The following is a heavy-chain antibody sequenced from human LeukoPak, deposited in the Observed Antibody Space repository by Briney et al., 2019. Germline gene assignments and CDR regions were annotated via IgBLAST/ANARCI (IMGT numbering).Heavy chain of an antibody. J-gene: IGHJ4*02. D-gene: IGHD3-10*01. CDR2: LTGNGGRT. V-gene: IGHV3-23*01. CDR3: AKDAVAPGSGGDYFDY. Sequence: GGSLRLSCAASGFTFSSNAMSWVRQAPGKGLEWVSVLTGNGGRTYYADFVKGRFTISRDNSKNTLSLQMNSLGAEDTAIYYCAKDAVAPGSGGDYFDYWGQGTLVTVSS. CDR1: GFTFSSNA.